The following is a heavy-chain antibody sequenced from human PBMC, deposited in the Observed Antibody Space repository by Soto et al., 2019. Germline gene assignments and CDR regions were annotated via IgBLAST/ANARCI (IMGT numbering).Heavy chain of an antibody. V-gene: IGHV4-59*01. CDR2: IYYSGST. D-gene: IGHD4-17*01. CDR3: ARAGGINYGVNSYYYYMDV. CDR1: GGSISSYY. Sequence: PSETLSLTCTVSGGSISSYYWSWIRQPPGKGLEWIGYIYYSGSTNYNPSLKSRVTISVDTSKNQFSLKLSSVTAADTAVYYCARAGGINYGVNSYYYYMDVWDKRTTVTGSS. J-gene: IGHJ6*03.